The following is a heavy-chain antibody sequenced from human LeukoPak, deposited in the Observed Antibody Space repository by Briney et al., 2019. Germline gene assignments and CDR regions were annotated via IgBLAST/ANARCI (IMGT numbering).Heavy chain of an antibody. J-gene: IGHJ4*02. CDR1: GSTFSDYA. D-gene: IGHD6-13*01. V-gene: IGHV3-23*01. CDR3: ARGYVTPDF. Sequence: PGGSQRLSCAASGSTFSDYAMSWVRQAPGKGLEWVSSITSGGKTFYTDSVKGRFTISRDNSKSALYLQMDSLRGEDTAVYYCARGYVTPDFWGQGTLVTVSS. CDR2: ITSGGKT.